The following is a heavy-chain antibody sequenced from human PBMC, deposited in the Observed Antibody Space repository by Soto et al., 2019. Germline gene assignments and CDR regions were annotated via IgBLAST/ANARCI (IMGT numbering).Heavy chain of an antibody. Sequence: ASVKVSCKAFGYTFTIYYIHWVRQAPGQGLEWMGVINTSGGSPTYAQKFQDRVTMTRDTSTSTVYMELSSLRSEDTAVYYCARGGRHSDYYYYYGMDVWGQGTAVTVSS. D-gene: IGHD6-25*01. J-gene: IGHJ6*02. CDR2: INTSGGSP. V-gene: IGHV1-46*01. CDR3: ARGGRHSDYYYYYGMDV. CDR1: GYTFTIYY.